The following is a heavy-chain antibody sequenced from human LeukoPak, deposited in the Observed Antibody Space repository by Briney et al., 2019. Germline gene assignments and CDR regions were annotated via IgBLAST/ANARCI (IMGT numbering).Heavy chain of an antibody. D-gene: IGHD2-2*01. CDR1: GFTFSSYS. CDR2: ISSSSSTI. V-gene: IGHV3-48*01. CDR3: AREHCSSTSCPKLNWFDP. Sequence: PGGSLRLSCAASGFTFSSYSMNWVRQAPGKGREWVSYISSSSSTIYYADSAKGRFTISRDNAKNSLYLQMNSLRAEDTAVYYCAREHCSSTSCPKLNWFDPWGQGTLVTVSS. J-gene: IGHJ5*02.